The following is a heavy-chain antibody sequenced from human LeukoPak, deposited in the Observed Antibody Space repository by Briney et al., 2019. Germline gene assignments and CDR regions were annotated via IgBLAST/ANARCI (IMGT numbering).Heavy chain of an antibody. V-gene: IGHV3-23*01. CDR2: ISDSSGTR. CDR3: AKRRAVAALDF. CDR1: GFTFSSYV. J-gene: IGHJ4*02. D-gene: IGHD6-19*01. Sequence: PGGSLRLSCAAPGFTFSSYVMSWVRQAPGKGLEWVSSISDSSGTRLYADSVKGRFTISRDNSKNTVYRQMNSLRAEDTALYYCAKRRAVAALDFWGQGTLVTVSS.